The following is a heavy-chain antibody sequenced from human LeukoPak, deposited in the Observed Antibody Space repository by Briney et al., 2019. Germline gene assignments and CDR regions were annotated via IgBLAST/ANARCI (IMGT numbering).Heavy chain of an antibody. CDR1: GGSISSGGYY. CDR3: ARPYSSGWYQAFDI. J-gene: IGHJ3*02. CDR2: IYHSGST. Sequence: PSQTLSLTCTVSGGSISSGGYYWSWTRQPPGKGLEWIGYIYHSGSTYYNPSLKSRVTISVDRSKNQFSLKLSSVTAADTAVYYCARPYSSGWYQAFDIWGQGTMVTVSS. D-gene: IGHD6-19*01. V-gene: IGHV4-30-2*01.